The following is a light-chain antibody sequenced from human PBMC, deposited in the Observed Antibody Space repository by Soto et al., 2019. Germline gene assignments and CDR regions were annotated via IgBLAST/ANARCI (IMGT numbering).Light chain of an antibody. CDR1: QTVSSNY. CDR3: QQYGNSPRT. V-gene: IGKV3-20*01. J-gene: IGKJ1*01. Sequence: EIVLTQSPGTLSLSPGERATLSCRASQTVSSNYLAWYQQKPGQAPSLLIYGASSRATGIPDRFSGSGSGTDFSLTISRLEPEDSAVYYCQQYGNSPRTFGQGTKVEIK. CDR2: GAS.